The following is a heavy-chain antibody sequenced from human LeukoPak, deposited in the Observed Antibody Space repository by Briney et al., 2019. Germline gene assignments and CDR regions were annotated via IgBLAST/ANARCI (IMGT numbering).Heavy chain of an antibody. Sequence: SETLFLTCTVSGGSISSYYWSWIRQPAGKGLEWIGRIYTSGSTNYNPSLKSRVTMSVDTSKNQFSLKLSSVTAADTAVYYCARGIVVVPAATYFDNWGQGTLVTVSS. CDR1: GGSISSYY. CDR2: IYTSGST. V-gene: IGHV4-4*07. CDR3: ARGIVVVPAATYFDN. J-gene: IGHJ4*02. D-gene: IGHD2-2*01.